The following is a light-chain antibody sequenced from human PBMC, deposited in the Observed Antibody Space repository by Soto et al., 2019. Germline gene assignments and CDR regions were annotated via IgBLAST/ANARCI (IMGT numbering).Light chain of an antibody. CDR2: ETS. Sequence: EIVLTQSPVTLSLSPGERATLSCRASQSVSGSHLAWYQQRPGQAPRLLIYETSTRASGIPDRFSGRGSGTDFTLAISRPEPEDFAQSFCHQDGNLPSLSFGGGTKVDLK. J-gene: IGKJ4*01. V-gene: IGKV3-20*01. CDR1: QSVSGSH. CDR3: HQDGNLPSLS.